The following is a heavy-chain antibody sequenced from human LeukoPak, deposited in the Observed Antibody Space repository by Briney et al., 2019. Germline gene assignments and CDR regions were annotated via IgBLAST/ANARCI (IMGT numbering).Heavy chain of an antibody. V-gene: IGHV1-18*01. D-gene: IGHD3-9*01. CDR3: ARGDADVLTGQNWFDP. CDR2: ISPHRGDT. Sequence: ASVKVSCKASGYTFTYYGIIWVRQAPGQGLEWMGWISPHRGDTEYAQSVQGRVTLTADTSTSTAYLELRSLRSDDTAMYYCARGDADVLTGQNWFDPWGQGTLVTVSS. J-gene: IGHJ5*02. CDR1: GYTFTYYG.